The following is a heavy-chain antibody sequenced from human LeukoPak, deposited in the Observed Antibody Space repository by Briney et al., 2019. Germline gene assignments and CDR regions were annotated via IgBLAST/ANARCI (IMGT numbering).Heavy chain of an antibody. CDR2: IYYSGST. CDR3: AKLGYCTNGVCPGSGDFDL. CDR1: GGSISSSSYY. Sequence: SETLSLTCTVSGGSISSSSYYWGWTRQPPGKGLEWIGSIYYSGSTYYNPSLKSRVTISVDTSKNQFSLKLSSVTAADTAVYYCAKLGYCTNGVCPGSGDFDLWGRGTLVTVSS. D-gene: IGHD2-8*01. V-gene: IGHV4-39*01. J-gene: IGHJ2*01.